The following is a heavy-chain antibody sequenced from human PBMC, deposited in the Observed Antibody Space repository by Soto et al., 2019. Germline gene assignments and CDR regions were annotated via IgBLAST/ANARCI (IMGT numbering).Heavy chain of an antibody. J-gene: IGHJ4*02. CDR2: IYFSGTA. D-gene: IGHD5-18*01. CDR1: GGSISSSSYY. Sequence: QLQLQESGPGLVKPSETLSLTCPISGGSISSSSYYWGWIRQPPGKGLEWIGSIYFSGTASYNPSLKSRVHISVHTYDNQVHLKHISVTAADMGVYYCARNRRSAAMANDCWGQGTLVTVSS. V-gene: IGHV4-39*01. CDR3: ARNRRSAAMANDC.